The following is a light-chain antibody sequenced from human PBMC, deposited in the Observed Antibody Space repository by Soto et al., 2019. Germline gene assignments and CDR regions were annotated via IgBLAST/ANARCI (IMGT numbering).Light chain of an antibody. CDR3: QQYNTWPPRYT. CDR1: QSVISY. J-gene: IGKJ2*01. V-gene: IGKV3-15*01. CDR2: GAS. Sequence: EIVMTQSPATLSVSPGGRATLSCRANQSVISYLAWYQQRPGQPPRLLIYGASTRATGIPARFSGSGSGTEFSLTISSLQSEDFAIYYCQQYNTWPPRYTFGPGTKLEIK.